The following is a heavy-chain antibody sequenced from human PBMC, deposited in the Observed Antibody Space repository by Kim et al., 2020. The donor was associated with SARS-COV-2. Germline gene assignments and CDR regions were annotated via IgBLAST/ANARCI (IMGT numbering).Heavy chain of an antibody. J-gene: IGHJ4*02. V-gene: IGHV1-2*02. Sequence: APEFQGRRTLTRDRSISTAYMELSRLRCDDTAVYYCARDFSGWWDNYFDYWGQGTLVTVSS. D-gene: IGHD6-19*01. CDR3: ARDFSGWWDNYFDY.